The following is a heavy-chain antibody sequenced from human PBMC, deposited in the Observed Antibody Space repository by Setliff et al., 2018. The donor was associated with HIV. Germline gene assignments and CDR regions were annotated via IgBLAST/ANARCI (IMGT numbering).Heavy chain of an antibody. CDR3: ASIRITLGGETLDS. D-gene: IGHD3-16*01. V-gene: IGHV4-34*01. CDR1: GVAFSDYS. CDR2: VNDREGP. J-gene: IGHJ1*01. Sequence: PSETLSLTCAVYGVAFSDYSWGWIRQAPGKGLDWIGEVNDREGPKYNPSLKSRATISMDSSKRQFSLKMTSVTAADTAVYYCASIRITLGGETLDSWGQGGLVTVS.